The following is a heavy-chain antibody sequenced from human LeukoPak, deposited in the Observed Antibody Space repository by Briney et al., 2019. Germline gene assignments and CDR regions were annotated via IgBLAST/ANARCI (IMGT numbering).Heavy chain of an antibody. CDR1: GGSFSGYY. D-gene: IGHD6-13*01. CDR3: ARDSSSWYYFDY. Sequence: PSETLSLTRAVYGGSFSGYYGSWIRQPPGKGLEWIGEINHSGSTNYNPSLKSRVTISVDTSKNQFSLKLSSVTAADTAVYYCARDSSSWYYFDYWGQATLVTVSS. J-gene: IGHJ4*02. V-gene: IGHV4-34*01. CDR2: INHSGST.